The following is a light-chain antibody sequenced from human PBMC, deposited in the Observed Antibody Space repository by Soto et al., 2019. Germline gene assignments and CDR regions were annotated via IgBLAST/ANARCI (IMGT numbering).Light chain of an antibody. CDR2: RDA. V-gene: IGLV3-9*01. J-gene: IGLJ2*01. CDR3: QVWHSSTVV. CDR1: DIGSTN. Sequence: SYELTQSLSVSVALGQTAKITCGGNDIGSTNVHWYQQKPGQAPVLVIYRDAIRPSGIRERVSGSNSGNTATLTIGRAQAGDEAHYYCQVWHSSTVVFGGGTKLTVL.